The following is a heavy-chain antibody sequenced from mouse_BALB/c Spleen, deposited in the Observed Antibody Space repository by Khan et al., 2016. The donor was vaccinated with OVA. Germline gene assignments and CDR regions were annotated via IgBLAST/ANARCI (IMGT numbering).Heavy chain of an antibody. J-gene: IGHJ2*01. V-gene: IGHV1S81*02. CDR1: GYTFTSYW. D-gene: IGHD1-1*01. CDR3: ARSKKIEATYFDY. Sequence: QVQLQQPGAELVKAGASVKMSCKASGYTFTSYWMHWVKQRLGQGLEWFAETNPTNGRTYYNEKFKSKATLTVDKSSSTAHMLLSGPTFEDSAVDYGARSKKIEATYFDYWGQGTTLTVSS. CDR2: TNPTNGRT.